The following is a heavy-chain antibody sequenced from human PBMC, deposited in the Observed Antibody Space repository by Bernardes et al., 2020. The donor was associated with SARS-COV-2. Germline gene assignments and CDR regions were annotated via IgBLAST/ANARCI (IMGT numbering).Heavy chain of an antibody. J-gene: IGHJ6*02. Sequence: GESLKISCKASGYSFTNYWIGWVRQMSGKGLEWMGIIYTGDSTIRYSPSFEGQFTISVDKSTTTAYLQWSSLKTSDTATYYCTRRIKGYYYGMDVWGQGTTVTVSS. V-gene: IGHV5-51*01. CDR3: TRRIKGYYYGMDV. CDR2: IYTGDSTI. CDR1: GYSFTNYW.